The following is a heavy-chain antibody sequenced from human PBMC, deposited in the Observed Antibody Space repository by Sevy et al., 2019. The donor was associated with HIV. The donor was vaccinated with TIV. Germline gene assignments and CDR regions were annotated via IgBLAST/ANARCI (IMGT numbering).Heavy chain of an antibody. D-gene: IGHD1-26*01. J-gene: IGHJ4*02. CDR1: GFIFSNAW. Sequence: GGSLRLSCGASGFIFSNAWMSWVRQAPGKGLEWVGRIKSKADGGTPDYAVPVKGTFNISRDDSINTLYLQMNSLRTDDTAVYYCGYSEYGYYYDYWGQGTLVTVSS. CDR2: IKSKADGGTP. V-gene: IGHV3-15*01. CDR3: GYSEYGYYYDY.